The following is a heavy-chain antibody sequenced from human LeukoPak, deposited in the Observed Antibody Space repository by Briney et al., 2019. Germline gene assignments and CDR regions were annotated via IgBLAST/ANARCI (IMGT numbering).Heavy chain of an antibody. J-gene: IGHJ6*03. CDR1: GFTFSSYS. CDR2: ISSSSSYI. Sequence: PGGSLRLSCAASGFTFSSYSMNWVRQAPGKGLEWVSSISSSSSYIYYADSVKGRFTISRDNAKNSLYLQMNSLRAEDTAVYYCAKDAVAGNNYYYYYYMDVWGKGTTVTVSS. D-gene: IGHD6-19*01. V-gene: IGHV3-21*04. CDR3: AKDAVAGNNYYYYYYMDV.